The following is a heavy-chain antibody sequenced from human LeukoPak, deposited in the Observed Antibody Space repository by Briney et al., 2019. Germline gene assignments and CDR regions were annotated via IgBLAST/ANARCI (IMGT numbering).Heavy chain of an antibody. V-gene: IGHV3-53*01. CDR3: ARDRVEVTTSMLGGVKRTVTDYYGMDV. CDR2: TYSDGTT. J-gene: IGHJ6*02. D-gene: IGHD3-16*01. CDR1: GFTVSNNH. Sequence: GGSLRLSCGASGFTVSNNHMSWVRQAPGKGLEWVSITYSDGTTYYADSVKGRFTISRDNSRNTLYVQMNSLRAEDTAVYFCARDRVEVTTSMLGGVKRTVTDYYGMDVWGQGTTVTVSS.